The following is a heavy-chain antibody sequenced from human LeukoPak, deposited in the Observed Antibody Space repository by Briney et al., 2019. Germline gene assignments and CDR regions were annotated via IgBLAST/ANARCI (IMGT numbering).Heavy chain of an antibody. V-gene: IGHV4-59*08. Sequence: PSETLSLTCTVSGGSINSYYWSWIRQPPGKGLERIGYIFYSGSTNYNPSLKSRVTISVDTSKNQFSLKLSSVTAADTAVYYCARRITSSGYYRDDSWGQGTLVTVSS. CDR2: IFYSGST. J-gene: IGHJ4*02. CDR3: ARRITSSGYYRDDS. D-gene: IGHD3-22*01. CDR1: GGSINSYY.